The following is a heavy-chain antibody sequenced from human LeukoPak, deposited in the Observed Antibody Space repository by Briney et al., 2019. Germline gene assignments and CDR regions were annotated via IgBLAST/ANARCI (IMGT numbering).Heavy chain of an antibody. CDR1: GGSISTYS. CDR2: MYTSGTI. Sequence: SETLSLTCTVSGGSISTYSWSWLRQPAGKGLEWIGRMYTSGTINYNPSLESRVTMSADTSKNQLSLKLSSVTAADTAVYYCARKAAAGHYFDYWGQGTLVTVSS. J-gene: IGHJ4*02. CDR3: ARKAAAGHYFDY. V-gene: IGHV4-4*07. D-gene: IGHD6-13*01.